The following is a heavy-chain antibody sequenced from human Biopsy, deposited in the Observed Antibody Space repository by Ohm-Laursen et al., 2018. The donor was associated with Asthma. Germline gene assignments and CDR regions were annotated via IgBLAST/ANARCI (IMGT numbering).Heavy chain of an antibody. CDR2: IYSGGTS. D-gene: IGHD4-17*01. CDR3: ARVLRYGDIFFGMDV. Sequence: SLRLSCAASGFTVSRDHMFWVRQAPGKGLEWVSVIYSGGTSHTADSVRGRFTISRDFSKNTLHLQMHSLRVEDTAVYFCARVLRYGDIFFGMDVWGPGTTVTVSS. CDR1: GFTVSRDH. V-gene: IGHV3-53*01. J-gene: IGHJ6*02.